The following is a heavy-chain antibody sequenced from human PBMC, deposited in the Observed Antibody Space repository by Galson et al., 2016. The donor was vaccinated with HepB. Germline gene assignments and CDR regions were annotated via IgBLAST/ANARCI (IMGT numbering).Heavy chain of an antibody. CDR1: GFTFSSYA. CDR2: ISSSSSYI. CDR3: ARDSVTSYDILTGYFPIDY. J-gene: IGHJ4*02. D-gene: IGHD3-9*01. Sequence: SLRLSCAASGFTFSSYAMSWVRQAPGKGLEWVSSISSSSSYIYYADSVKGRFTISRDNAKNSLYLQMNSLRAEDTAVYYCARDSVTSYDILTGYFPIDYWGQGALVTVSS. V-gene: IGHV3-21*01.